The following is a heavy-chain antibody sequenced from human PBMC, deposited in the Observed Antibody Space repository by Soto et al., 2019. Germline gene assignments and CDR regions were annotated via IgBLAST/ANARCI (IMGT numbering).Heavy chain of an antibody. D-gene: IGHD2-2*01. CDR2: IYSGGST. Sequence: EVQLVESGGGLVQPGGSLRLSCAASGFTVSSNYMSWVRQAPGKGLEWVSVIYSGGSTYYADSVKGRFTISRDNSKNTLYLQMNSLRAEDTAVYYCARDNTGYEDAFDIWGQGTMVTVSS. CDR1: GFTVSSNY. V-gene: IGHV3-66*01. CDR3: ARDNTGYEDAFDI. J-gene: IGHJ3*02.